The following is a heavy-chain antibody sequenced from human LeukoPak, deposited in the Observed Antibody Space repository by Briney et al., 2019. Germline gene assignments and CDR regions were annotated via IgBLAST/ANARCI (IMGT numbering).Heavy chain of an antibody. J-gene: IGHJ4*02. CDR2: IKQDGSEK. CDR1: GFTFSSYW. D-gene: IGHD3-10*01. Sequence: GGSLRLSCAASGFTFSSYWMSWVRQAPGKGLEWVANIKQDGSEKYYVDSVKGRFTISRDNAKNSLYLQMNSLRAEDTAEYYCARDLRGVAGGYFDYWGQGTLVTVSS. V-gene: IGHV3-7*01. CDR3: ARDLRGVAGGYFDY.